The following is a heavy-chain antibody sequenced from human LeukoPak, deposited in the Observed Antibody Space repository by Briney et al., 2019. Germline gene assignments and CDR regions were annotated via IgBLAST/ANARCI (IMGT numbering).Heavy chain of an antibody. V-gene: IGHV3-30*18. Sequence: GGSLRLSCAASGFTFSSYGMPWVRQAPGKGLEWVAVISYDGSNKYYADSVKGRFTISRDNSKNTLYLQMNSLRAEDTAVYYCAKALRIQLWLISYYYYGMDVWGQGTTVTVSS. D-gene: IGHD5-18*01. CDR1: GFTFSSYG. CDR3: AKALRIQLWLISYYYYGMDV. CDR2: ISYDGSNK. J-gene: IGHJ6*02.